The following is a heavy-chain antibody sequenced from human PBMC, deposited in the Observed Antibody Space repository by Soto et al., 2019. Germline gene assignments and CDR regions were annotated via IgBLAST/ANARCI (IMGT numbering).Heavy chain of an antibody. CDR1: GDTFNTDT. CDR2: ITPFLRHA. CDR3: ARMPVTGTSFGMDV. D-gene: IGHD1-20*01. Sequence: QVQLVQSGAEVKKPGSSVRVSCKSSGDTFNTDTINWVRQAPGQGLEWMGNITPFLRHANYAQKFQGTVTITADKSTRTGYMEMRSLTSEDTAVYYCARMPVTGTSFGMDVWGQGTTVTVSS. V-gene: IGHV1-69*02. J-gene: IGHJ6*02.